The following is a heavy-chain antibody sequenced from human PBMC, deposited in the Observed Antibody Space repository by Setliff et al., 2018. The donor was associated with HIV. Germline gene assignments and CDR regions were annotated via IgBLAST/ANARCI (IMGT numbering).Heavy chain of an antibody. CDR2: ISSSSSYI. CDR1: GFTFSSYS. Sequence: PGGSLRLSCAASGFTFSSYSMNWVRQAPGKGLEWVSSISSSSSYIYYADSVKGRFTISRHNSKNTLNLRMNSLRAEDTAVYFCARDKHIVVVTANPTAGYWGQGTLVTVSS. D-gene: IGHD2-21*02. CDR3: ARDKHIVVVTANPTAGY. J-gene: IGHJ4*02. V-gene: IGHV3-21*04.